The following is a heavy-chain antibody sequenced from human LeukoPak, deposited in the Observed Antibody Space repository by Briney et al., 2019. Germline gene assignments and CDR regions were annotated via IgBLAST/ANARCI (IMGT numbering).Heavy chain of an antibody. D-gene: IGHD3-10*01. CDR2: IYYSGST. Sequence: KPSETLSLTCTVSGGSISSYYWSWIRQPPGKGLEWIGYIYYSGSTNYNPSLKSRVTISVDTSKNQFSLKLSSVTAADTAVYYCAREAGESSQTRYYFDYWGQGTLVTVSS. CDR3: AREAGESSQTRYYFDY. J-gene: IGHJ4*02. CDR1: GGSISSYY. V-gene: IGHV4-59*01.